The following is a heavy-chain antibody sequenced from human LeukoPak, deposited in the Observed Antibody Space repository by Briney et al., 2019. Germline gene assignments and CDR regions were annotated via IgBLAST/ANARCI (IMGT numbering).Heavy chain of an antibody. D-gene: IGHD6-19*01. CDR1: GGTFSSYA. V-gene: IGHV1-69*01. CDR2: IIPIFGTA. Sequence: GASVKVSCKASGGTFSSYAISWVRQAPGQGLEWMGGIIPIFGTANYAQKFQGRVTITADESTSTAYMELSSLRSEDTAVYYCARDRTVAGRPSNWFDPWGQGTLVTVSS. CDR3: ARDRTVAGRPSNWFDP. J-gene: IGHJ5*02.